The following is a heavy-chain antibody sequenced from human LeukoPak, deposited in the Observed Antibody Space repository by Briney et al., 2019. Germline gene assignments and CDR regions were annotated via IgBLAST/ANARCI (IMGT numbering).Heavy chain of an antibody. Sequence: GGSLRLSYAASGFTFSDYYMNWVRQAPGKRLEWISYISTGSTYTNYIDSVKGRFTISRDNAKNSLYLQMNSLRAEDSAVYYCARDSTTWGYSGLLDQWGQGTLVTVSS. CDR1: GFTFSDYY. V-gene: IGHV3-11*06. CDR2: ISTGSTYT. J-gene: IGHJ4*02. D-gene: IGHD1-26*01. CDR3: ARDSTTWGYSGLLDQ.